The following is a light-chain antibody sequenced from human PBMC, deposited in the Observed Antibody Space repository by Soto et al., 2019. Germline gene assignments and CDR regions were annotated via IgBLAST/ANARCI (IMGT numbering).Light chain of an antibody. CDR3: LLTYSGGRV. V-gene: IGLV7-46*01. CDR2: DTT. CDR1: DGPVTSGHY. Sequence: QSVVTQEPSLTVSPGGTVTLTCGSSDGPVTSGHYPYWYQQRPGQVPRTLIYDTTNRQSWAPVRFSGSLVGVKAALTLSGAQPEDEADYYCLLTYSGGRVFGGGTKLTVL. J-gene: IGLJ2*01.